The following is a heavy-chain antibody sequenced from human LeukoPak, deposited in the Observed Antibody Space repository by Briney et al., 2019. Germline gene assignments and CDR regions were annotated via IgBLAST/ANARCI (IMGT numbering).Heavy chain of an antibody. J-gene: IGHJ5*02. D-gene: IGHD2-21*01. V-gene: IGHV1-2*02. CDR1: GYTFTSYG. CDR2: INPNSGGT. CDR3: AIYWGSKTP. Sequence: GASVKVSCKASGYTFTSYGISWVRQAPGQGLEWMGWINPNSGGTNYAQKFQGRVTMTRDTSISTAYMELSRLRSDNTAVYYCAIYWGSKTPWGQGTLVTVSS.